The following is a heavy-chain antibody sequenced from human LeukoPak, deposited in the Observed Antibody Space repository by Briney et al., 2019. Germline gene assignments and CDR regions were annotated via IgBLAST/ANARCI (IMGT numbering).Heavy chain of an antibody. CDR2: TYYRSKWYN. V-gene: IGHV6-1*01. J-gene: IGHJ3*02. CDR1: GDSVSSNSAA. CDR3: ARDTMITFGGVIVDAFDI. D-gene: IGHD3-16*02. Sequence: SQTLSLTCAISGDSVSSNSAAWNWIRQSPSRGLEWLGRTYYRSKWYNDYAVSVKSRITINPDTSKNQFSLQLNSVTPEDTAVYYCARDTMITFGGVIVDAFDIWGQGTMVTVSS.